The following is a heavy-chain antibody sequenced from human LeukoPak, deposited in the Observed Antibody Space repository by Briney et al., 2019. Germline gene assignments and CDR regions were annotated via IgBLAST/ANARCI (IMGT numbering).Heavy chain of an antibody. Sequence: ASVKVSCKASGYTFTRHYMHWVRQAPGQGLEWMGVINPGGSWTSYAQKFQGRVTMTRDMSTSTDYMEPSSLRSEDTAVYYCAIAIVPPATTPAYFDYWSQISLVTDSS. CDR3: AIAIVPPATTPAYFDY. CDR1: GYTFTRHY. J-gene: IGHJ4*02. D-gene: IGHD2-2*01. V-gene: IGHV1-46*01. CDR2: INPGGSWT.